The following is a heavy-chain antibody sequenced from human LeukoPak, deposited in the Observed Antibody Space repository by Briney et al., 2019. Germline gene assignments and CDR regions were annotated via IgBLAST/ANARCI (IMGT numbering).Heavy chain of an antibody. CDR3: AKGDRGSGWYIDYY. D-gene: IGHD6-19*01. J-gene: IGHJ4*02. CDR2: ISGSGGST. V-gene: IGHV3-23*01. Sequence: PGGSLRLSCAASGFTFSSYAMSWVRQAPGKGLEWVSAISGSGGSTYYAGSVKGRFTISRDNSKNTLYLQMNSLRAEDTAVYYCAKGDRGSGWYIDYYWGQGTLVTVSS. CDR1: GFTFSSYA.